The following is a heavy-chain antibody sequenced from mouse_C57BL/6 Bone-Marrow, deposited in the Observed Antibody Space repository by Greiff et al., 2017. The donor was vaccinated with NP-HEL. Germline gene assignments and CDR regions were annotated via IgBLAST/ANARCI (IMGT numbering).Heavy chain of an antibody. CDR1: GFNIKDYY. CDR3: ALPPLLWLRGWYFDV. D-gene: IGHD2-2*01. CDR2: IDPEDGET. V-gene: IGHV14-2*01. Sequence: EVKLEESGAELVKPGASVKLSCTASGFNIKDYYMHWVKQRTEQGLAWIGRIDPEDGETKYAPKFQGKATITADTSSNTAYLQLSILTSEDTAVYYCALPPLLWLRGWYFDVWGTGTTVTVSS. J-gene: IGHJ1*03.